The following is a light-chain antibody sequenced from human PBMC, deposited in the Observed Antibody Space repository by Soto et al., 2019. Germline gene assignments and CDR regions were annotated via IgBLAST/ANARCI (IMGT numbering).Light chain of an antibody. CDR3: QQSYSTPHT. Sequence: DIQMAQSPSSLSASVGDSVTITCRASQSISGYLNWYQQKAGEAPKLLIYTTSSLQSGVPSRFGGSGSGTDFTLTISSLQPEDFASYYCQQSYSTPHTFGQGTNLEIK. CDR1: QSISGY. J-gene: IGKJ2*01. V-gene: IGKV1-39*01. CDR2: TTS.